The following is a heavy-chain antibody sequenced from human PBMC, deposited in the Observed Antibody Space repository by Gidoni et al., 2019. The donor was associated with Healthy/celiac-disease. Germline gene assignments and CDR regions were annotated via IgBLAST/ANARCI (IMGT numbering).Heavy chain of an antibody. CDR2: ISYDGTNK. Sequence: QVQRVELGGGGVQPGRALGRSCAASGSTVSSYSMHWSCQAPGQGLVWVTVISYDGTNKSYAVSVKGPFTISRDNSKNSLYLQMNSLRAEDTAVYYCARDKDYYDSSYGMDVWGQGTTVTVSS. V-gene: IGHV3-30-3*01. J-gene: IGHJ6*02. D-gene: IGHD3-22*01. CDR3: ARDKDYYDSSYGMDV. CDR1: GSTVSSYS.